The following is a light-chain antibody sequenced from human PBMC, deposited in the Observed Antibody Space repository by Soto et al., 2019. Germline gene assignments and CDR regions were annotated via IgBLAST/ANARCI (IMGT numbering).Light chain of an antibody. CDR2: DAS. CDR3: HQYNSYHT. Sequence: IQMTQSPSTLSPFLGDTVTITFRARQSVNSLLAWYQQRPGKAPKLLIYDASTLESGVPSRFSGSGSGTEFTLTISSLQPDDFATYYCHQYNSYHTFGGGTKVDIK. CDR1: QSVNSL. J-gene: IGKJ4*01. V-gene: IGKV1-5*01.